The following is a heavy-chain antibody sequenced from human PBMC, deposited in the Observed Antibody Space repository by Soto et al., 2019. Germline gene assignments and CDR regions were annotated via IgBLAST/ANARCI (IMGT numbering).Heavy chain of an antibody. CDR3: AKPTEGSNYSQPDPFDY. D-gene: IGHD4-4*01. CDR1: GFTFDDYA. Sequence: GGSLRLSCAASGFTFDDYAMHWVRQAPGKGLEWVSGISWNSGSIGYADSVKGRFTISRDNAKNSLYLQMNSLRAEDTALYYCAKPTEGSNYSQPDPFDYWGQGTLVTVSS. V-gene: IGHV3-9*01. J-gene: IGHJ4*02. CDR2: ISWNSGSI.